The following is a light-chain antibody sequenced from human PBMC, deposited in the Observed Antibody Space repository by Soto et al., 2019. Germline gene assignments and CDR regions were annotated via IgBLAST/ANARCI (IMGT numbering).Light chain of an antibody. CDR3: QQFSLYWA. Sequence: DIQMTQSPSSLSASIGDRVTITCRASQGISNFLAWFQQTPGKAPKILIYNADTLESGVPSRFSGSGYGTEFILTISSLQPDDFATYYCQQFSLYWAFGQGTKVDIK. CDR1: QGISNF. J-gene: IGKJ1*01. V-gene: IGKV1-16*01. CDR2: NAD.